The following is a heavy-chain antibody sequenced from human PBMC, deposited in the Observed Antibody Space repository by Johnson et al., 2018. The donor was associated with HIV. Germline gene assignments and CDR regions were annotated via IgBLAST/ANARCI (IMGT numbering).Heavy chain of an antibody. CDR2: ISYDGSNK. J-gene: IGHJ3*02. V-gene: IGHV3-30*03. Sequence: QVQLVESGGGVVQPGRSLRLSCAASGFTFSSYGMHWVRQAPGKGLEWVAVISYDGSNKYYADSVKGRFTISRDNAKNSLYLQMNSLRAEDTALYYCATYYDNSGYTLWGNAFDIWGQGTMVTVSS. CDR3: ATYYDNSGYTLWGNAFDI. CDR1: GFTFSSYG. D-gene: IGHD3-22*01.